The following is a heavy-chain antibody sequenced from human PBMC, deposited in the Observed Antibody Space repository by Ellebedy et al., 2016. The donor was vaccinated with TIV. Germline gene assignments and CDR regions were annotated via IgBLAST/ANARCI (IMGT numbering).Heavy chain of an antibody. CDR3: ARDRDHILIYDAFDI. CDR2: ISYEGSNK. CDR1: GFTFSSYP. V-gene: IGHV3-30-3*01. Sequence: GESLKISXAASGFTFSSYPMHWVRQAPGKGLEWVAVISYEGSNKYYADSVKGRFTISRDNSQNTLYLQMNSLRAEDTAVYYCARDRDHILIYDAFDIWGQGTMVTVSS. D-gene: IGHD3-9*01. J-gene: IGHJ3*02.